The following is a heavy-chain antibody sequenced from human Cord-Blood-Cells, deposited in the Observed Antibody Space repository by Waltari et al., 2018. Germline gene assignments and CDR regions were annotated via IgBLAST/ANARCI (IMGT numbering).Heavy chain of an antibody. J-gene: IGHJ4*02. Sequence: EVQLVESGGGLVKPGGSLRLSCAASGFTFSSYSMNWVRQAPGKGRECVSSISSSSIYIYYADSVKGRFTISRDNAKNSLYLQMNSLRAEDTAVYYCARDGGNSDYWGQGTLVTVSS. CDR3: ARDGGNSDY. CDR1: GFTFSSYS. V-gene: IGHV3-21*01. D-gene: IGHD2-21*02. CDR2: ISSSSIYI.